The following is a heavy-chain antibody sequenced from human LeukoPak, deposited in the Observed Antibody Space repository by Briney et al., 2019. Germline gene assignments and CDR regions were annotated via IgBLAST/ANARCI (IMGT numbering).Heavy chain of an antibody. V-gene: IGHV3-73*01. CDR3: TRHLSGITIFGVADDAFDI. J-gene: IGHJ3*02. CDR1: GFTFSGSA. Sequence: GGSLRLSCAASGFTFSGSAMHWVRQASGKGLEWVGRIRSKANSYATAYAASVKRRFTISRDDSKNTAYLQMNSLKTEDTAVYYCTRHLSGITIFGVADDAFDIWGQGTMVTVSS. CDR2: IRSKANSYAT. D-gene: IGHD3-3*01.